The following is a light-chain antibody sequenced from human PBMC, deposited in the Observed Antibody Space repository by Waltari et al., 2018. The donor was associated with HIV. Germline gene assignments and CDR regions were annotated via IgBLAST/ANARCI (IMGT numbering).Light chain of an antibody. V-gene: IGLV1-44*01. J-gene: IGLJ2*01. CDR3: STWDDRLNGPVV. Sequence: QSVLAQPPSASGTPGQRVTISCSGSRSNIGSNSVNWYQHFPGTAPKPLIYGDSLRRSGVPARFSGSKFGTSASLVITGRQSGDEADYYCSTWDDRLNGPVVFGGGTRLTVL. CDR2: GDS. CDR1: RSNIGSNS.